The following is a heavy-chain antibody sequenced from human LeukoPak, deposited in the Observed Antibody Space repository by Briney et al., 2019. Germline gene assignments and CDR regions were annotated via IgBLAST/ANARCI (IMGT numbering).Heavy chain of an antibody. CDR3: APHMRPYYYDSSGYYYGSDY. V-gene: IGHV3-11*01. CDR2: ISSSGSTI. J-gene: IGHJ4*02. CDR1: GFTFSDYY. Sequence: GGSLRLSCAASGFTFSDYYVSWIRQAPGKGLEWVSYISSSGSTIYYADSVEGRFTISRDNAKNSLYLQMNSLRAEDTAVYYCAPHMRPYYYDSSGYYYGSDYWGQGTLVTVSS. D-gene: IGHD3-22*01.